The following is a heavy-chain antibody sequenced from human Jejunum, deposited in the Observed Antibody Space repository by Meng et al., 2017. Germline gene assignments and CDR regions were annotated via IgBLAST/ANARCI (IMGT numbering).Heavy chain of an antibody. V-gene: IGHV3-74*01. J-gene: IGHJ4*02. CDR2: ISGDGSST. D-gene: IGHD1-7*01. Sequence: EVQLVESGGGLVQPGWSLRLSCAPSGFTFSSYWMHWVRQAPGKGLVWVSRISGDGSSTTYADSVKGRFTISRDNAKNTLYLEMNSLRAEDTAVYYCVRATSWNYITFDSWGQGTLVTVSS. CDR3: VRATSWNYITFDS. CDR1: GFTFSSYW.